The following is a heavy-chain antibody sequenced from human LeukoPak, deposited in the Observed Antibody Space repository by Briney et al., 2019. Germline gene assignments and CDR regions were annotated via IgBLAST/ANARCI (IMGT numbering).Heavy chain of an antibody. CDR1: GGSISSSSYY. D-gene: IGHD1-26*01. J-gene: IGHJ6*03. Sequence: SETLSLTCTVSGGSISSSSYYWGWIRQPPGKGLEWIGSIYYSGSTYYNPSLKSRVTISVDTSKNQFSLKLSSVTAADTAVYYCARLAYSGSYYYYHYMDVWGKGTTVTISS. CDR2: IYYSGST. CDR3: ARLAYSGSYYYYHYMDV. V-gene: IGHV4-39*01.